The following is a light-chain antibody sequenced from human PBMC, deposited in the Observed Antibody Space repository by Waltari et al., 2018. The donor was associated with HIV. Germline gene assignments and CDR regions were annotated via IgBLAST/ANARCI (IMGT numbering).Light chain of an antibody. CDR2: RTK. V-gene: IGLV1-47*01. CDR3: AAWDDSLSGVV. J-gene: IGLJ2*01. CDR1: SSNIGSNY. Sequence: QSVLTQPPSASGTPGQWVTISCSGSSSNIGSNYVYWYQQLPGTAPKLLIYRTKQRPSGVPDRFSGSKAGTSASLAISGLRSEDEGDYSCAAWDDSLSGVVFGGGTKLTVL.